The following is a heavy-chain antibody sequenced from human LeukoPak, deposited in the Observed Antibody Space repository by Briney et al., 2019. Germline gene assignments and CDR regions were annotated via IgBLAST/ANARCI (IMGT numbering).Heavy chain of an antibody. V-gene: IGHV4-34*01. J-gene: IGHJ4*02. CDR1: GGSFSGYY. CDR2: INHSGST. D-gene: IGHD3-10*01. CDR3: ATIDYGSGSYYNDY. Sequence: PSETLSLTCAVYGGSFSGYYWSWIRQPPGKGLEWIGEINHSGSTNYNPSLKSRVTISADTSKNQFSLKLSSVTAADTAVYYCATIDYGSGSYYNDYWGQGTLVTVSS.